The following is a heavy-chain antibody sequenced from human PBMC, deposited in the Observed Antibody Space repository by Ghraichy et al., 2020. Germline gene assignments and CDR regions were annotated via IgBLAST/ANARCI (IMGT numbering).Heavy chain of an antibody. CDR2: IWYDGNIK. CDR1: GFTFSNCG. J-gene: IGHJ5*01. Sequence: GGSLRLSCAASGFTFSNCGMHWVRQAPGKGLEWVAVIWYDGNIKYYAGSVKGRFTISRDNSKSTLYLEMNSLRAEDTAVYYCAREDTKLNYNWFDPWGQVTLVTVSS. CDR3: AREDTKLNYNWFDP. D-gene: IGHD2-8*01. V-gene: IGHV3-33*08.